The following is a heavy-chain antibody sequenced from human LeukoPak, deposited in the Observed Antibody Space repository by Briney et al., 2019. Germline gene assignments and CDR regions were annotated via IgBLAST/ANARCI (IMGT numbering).Heavy chain of an antibody. CDR2: IKQDGSEK. Sequence: GGSLRLSCAASGFTFSSYWMSWVRQAPGKGLEWVANIKQDGSEKCYVDSVKGRFTISRDNAKNSLYLQMNSLRAEDTAVYYCARWGAVWSSSWYLDYWGQGTLVTVSS. J-gene: IGHJ4*02. D-gene: IGHD6-13*01. V-gene: IGHV3-7*01. CDR3: ARWGAVWSSSWYLDY. CDR1: GFTFSSYW.